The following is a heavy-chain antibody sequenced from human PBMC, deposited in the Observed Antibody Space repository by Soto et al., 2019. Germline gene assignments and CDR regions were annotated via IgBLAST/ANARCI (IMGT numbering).Heavy chain of an antibody. J-gene: IGHJ5*02. CDR1: GFTFSDYY. CDR2: ISRSGSTI. V-gene: IGHV3-11*01. D-gene: IGHD6-6*01. Sequence: QVQLVESGGGLVKPGGSLRLSCAASGFTFSDYYMSWIRQAPGKGLEWVSYISRSGSTIYYADSVKGRFTISRDNAKDSLYLQINSLRAEDTAVYYFARQWSSSSTLVPWGQGTLVTVSS. CDR3: ARQWSSSSTLVP.